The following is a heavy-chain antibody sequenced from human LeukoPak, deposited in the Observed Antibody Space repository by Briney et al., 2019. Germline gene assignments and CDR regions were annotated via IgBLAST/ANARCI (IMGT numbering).Heavy chain of an antibody. CDR3: ASRFPRHFWYFDL. Sequence: PSETLSLTCAVYGGSFSGYYWSWIRQPPGKGLEWIGEINHSGSTNYNPSLKSRVTISVDTSKNQFSLKLSSVTAADTAVYYCASRFPRHFWYFDLWGRGTLVTVSS. CDR1: GGSFSGYY. CDR2: INHSGST. V-gene: IGHV4-34*01. J-gene: IGHJ2*01. D-gene: IGHD3-16*01.